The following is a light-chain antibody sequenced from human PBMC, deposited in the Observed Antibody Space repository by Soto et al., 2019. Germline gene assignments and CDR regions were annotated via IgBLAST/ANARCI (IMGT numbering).Light chain of an antibody. CDR1: QSVSSSY. CDR2: GAS. V-gene: IGKV3D-20*02. J-gene: IGKJ4*01. Sequence: EIVLTQSPGTLSLSPGERATLSCRASQSVSSSYLAWYQQKPGQAPRLLIYGASSRATGIPDRFSGSGSGTDFTLTISRLEPEDFAVYYCQQRSAWPRTFGGGTRVEI. CDR3: QQRSAWPRT.